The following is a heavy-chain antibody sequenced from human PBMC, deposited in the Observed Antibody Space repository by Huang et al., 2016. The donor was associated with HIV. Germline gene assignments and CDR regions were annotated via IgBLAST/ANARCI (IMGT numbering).Heavy chain of an antibody. V-gene: IGHV1-18*04. CDR3: ARDRVPAVRYYYGMDV. CDR2: NNNYNCNT. D-gene: IGHD3-16*02. CDR1: DYTFTKYG. Sequence: QVHLVQSGVDVKKPGASVKVSCKASDYTFTKYGVSWVRQAPGQGLEWMGVNNNYNCNTNYAQKFQGRVTMTTDKSTNTAYMELGSLRYDDTAVYYCARDRVPAVRYYYGMDVWGQGTTVTVTS. J-gene: IGHJ6*02.